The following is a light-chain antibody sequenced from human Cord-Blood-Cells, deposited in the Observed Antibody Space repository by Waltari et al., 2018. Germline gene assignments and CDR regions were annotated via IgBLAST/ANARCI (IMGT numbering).Light chain of an antibody. V-gene: IGKV1-39*01. CDR1: QSISSY. CDR3: QQSYSTPPYT. Sequence: DIQMTQSPSSLSAYVGARVTITCRASQSISSYLNWYQQKPGKAPKLLSYAASSLQSGVPSRFSGSGSGTDFTLTSSSLQPEDFATYYCQQSYSTPPYTFGQGTKREIK. J-gene: IGKJ2*01. CDR2: AAS.